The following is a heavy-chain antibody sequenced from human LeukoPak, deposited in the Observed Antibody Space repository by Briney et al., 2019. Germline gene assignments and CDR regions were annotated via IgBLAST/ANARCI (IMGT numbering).Heavy chain of an antibody. CDR1: GDSINSYY. CDR2: IHYSGSP. J-gene: IGHJ6*02. CDR3: ARHLGYCSGGTCYTMDV. V-gene: IGHV4-59*08. Sequence: PSETLSLTCTVSGDSINSYYWSWVRQPPGKGLEWIAYIHYSGSPNYNPSLKSRVTISVDTSKNQFSLKLSSVTAADTAAYYCARHLGYCSGGTCYTMDVWGQGTTVTVSS. D-gene: IGHD2-15*01.